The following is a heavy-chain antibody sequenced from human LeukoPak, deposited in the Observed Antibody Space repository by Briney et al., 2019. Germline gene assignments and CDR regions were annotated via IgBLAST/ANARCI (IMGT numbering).Heavy chain of an antibody. CDR3: TTDYPLDAFDI. CDR2: IYSGGST. CDR1: GFTVSSNY. Sequence: SGGSLRLSFAASGFTVSSNYMSWVRQAPGKGLEWVSVIYSGGSTYYADSVKGRFTISRDNSKNTLYLQMNSLKTEDTAVYYCTTDYPLDAFDIWGQGTMVTVSS. J-gene: IGHJ3*02. D-gene: IGHD4/OR15-4a*01. V-gene: IGHV3-53*01.